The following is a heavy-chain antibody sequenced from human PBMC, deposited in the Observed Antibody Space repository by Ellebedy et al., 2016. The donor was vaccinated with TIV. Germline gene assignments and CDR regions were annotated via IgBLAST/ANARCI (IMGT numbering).Heavy chain of an antibody. CDR1: GFTFSRYA. CDR3: ARASYNTAWGDV. J-gene: IGHJ6*02. CDR2: ISTSGSQL. D-gene: IGHD6-19*01. V-gene: IGHV3-21*01. Sequence: GESLKISXEASGFTFSRYAMSWVRQAPGRGLEWVSSISTSGSQLNYPDALKGRFTISRDSAKNSVYLQMDSLTVEDTGIYYCARASYNTAWGDVWGQGTTVTVSS.